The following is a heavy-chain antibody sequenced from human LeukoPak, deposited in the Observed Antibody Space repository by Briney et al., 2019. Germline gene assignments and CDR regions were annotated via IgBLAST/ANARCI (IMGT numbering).Heavy chain of an antibody. CDR2: IKRDGVET. V-gene: IGHV3-7*01. Sequence: GRSLRLSCAASGLTLSNYCMTWVRQGPGKGLEWVATIKRDGVETYYVDSVRGRFTISRDNAENSVYLRMNNLRDEDTAVYYCTRGGRNTSYYWYYWGQGTLVTVSS. D-gene: IGHD1-26*01. CDR1: GLTLSNYC. J-gene: IGHJ4*02. CDR3: TRGGRNTSYYWYY.